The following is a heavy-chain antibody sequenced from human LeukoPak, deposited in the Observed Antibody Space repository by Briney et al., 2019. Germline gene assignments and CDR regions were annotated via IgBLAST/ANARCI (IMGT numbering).Heavy chain of an antibody. J-gene: IGHJ4*02. Sequence: GGSLRLSCAVSGFTFNSYAMSWVRQAPGKGLEGVSTISVSGGSTYYADSVKGRFTISRDNSMNTLYLRMNSLRAEDTAVYYCAKGGFYSNYDYWGQGSLVIVSS. V-gene: IGHV3-23*01. CDR3: AKGGFYSNYDY. CDR1: GFTFNSYA. D-gene: IGHD4-11*01. CDR2: ISVSGGST.